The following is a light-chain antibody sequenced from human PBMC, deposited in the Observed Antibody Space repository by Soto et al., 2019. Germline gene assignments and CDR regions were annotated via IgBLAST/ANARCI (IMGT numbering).Light chain of an antibody. J-gene: IGLJ3*02. CDR3: TSFTTISTWV. V-gene: IGLV2-14*01. CDR1: SSDIGAYDY. CDR2: EVS. Sequence: QSALTQPASLSGSPGQSITISCTGTSSDIGAYDYVSWFQQHPGKAPKLKIYEVSNRPSGVSNRFSGSKSGNTASLTISELQAEDEADYYCTSFTTISTWVFGGGTKLTVL.